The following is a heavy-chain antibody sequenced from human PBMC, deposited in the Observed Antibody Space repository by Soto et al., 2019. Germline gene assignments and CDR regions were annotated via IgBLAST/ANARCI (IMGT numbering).Heavy chain of an antibody. J-gene: IGHJ6*02. CDR1: GFIFSNCW. D-gene: IGHD3-22*01. V-gene: IGHV3-74*01. CDR2: INSDGSST. CDR3: VRAIGHYGMDV. Sequence: EVQLVESGGGLVQPGGSLRLSCVASGFIFSNCWMHWVRQAPGMGLMWVSHINSDGSSTTYADSVKGRFTISRDNAKNTLYLQMNSLRAEDTAVYYCVRAIGHYGMDVWGRGTTVTVSS.